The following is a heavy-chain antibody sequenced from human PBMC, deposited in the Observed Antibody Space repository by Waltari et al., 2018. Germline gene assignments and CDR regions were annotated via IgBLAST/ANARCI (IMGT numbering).Heavy chain of an antibody. J-gene: IGHJ4*02. CDR1: GFPFADYG. CDR2: INWKGDKV. CDR3: ARGGDSSWPR. V-gene: IGHV3-20*04. Sequence: VESGGGVIRPGGSLRLSCEPSGFPFADYGMRWVRQGPGKGLEWIAGINWKGDKVAYGDAVRGRFIISRDNAKNLLYLQMNTVGLDDTALYYCARGGDSSWPRWGQGTLVTVSA. D-gene: IGHD3-22*01.